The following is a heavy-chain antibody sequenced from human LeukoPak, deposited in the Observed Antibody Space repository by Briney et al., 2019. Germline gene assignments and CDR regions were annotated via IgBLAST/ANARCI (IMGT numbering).Heavy chain of an antibody. CDR1: GGSIGRNY. CDR3: AYSGSEWDAFDI. V-gene: IGHV4-59*01. Sequence: TSETLSLSCTVSGGSIGRNYWSGIRQPPGKGLEWIGYIYYSGSTNYNPSLKSRVSILVDKSKNQFSLKLTSVTAADTAVYYCAYSGSEWDAFDIWGQGTVVTVPS. J-gene: IGHJ3*02. CDR2: IYYSGST. D-gene: IGHD1-26*01.